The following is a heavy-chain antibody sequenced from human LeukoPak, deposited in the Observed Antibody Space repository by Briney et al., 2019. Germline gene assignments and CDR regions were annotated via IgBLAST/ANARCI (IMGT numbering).Heavy chain of an antibody. CDR1: GGSISSYY. CDR3: ARGAAAVY. V-gene: IGHV4-59*01. Sequence: SETLSLTCTVSGGSISSYYWSWIRQPPGKGLEYIGYIYYTGSTNYNPSLTSRVTISVDTSKNQFSLKLSSVTAADTAVYYCARGAAAVYWGQGALVTVSS. CDR2: IYYTGST. J-gene: IGHJ4*02. D-gene: IGHD6-13*01.